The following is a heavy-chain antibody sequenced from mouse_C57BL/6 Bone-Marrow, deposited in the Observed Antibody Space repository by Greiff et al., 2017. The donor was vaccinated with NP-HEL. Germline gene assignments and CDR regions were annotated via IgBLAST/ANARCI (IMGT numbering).Heavy chain of an antibody. V-gene: IGHV1-50*01. Sequence: QVQLQQPGAELVKPGASVKLSCKASGYTFTSYWMQWVKQRPGQGLEWIGEIDPSDSYTNYNQKFKGKATLTVDTSSSTAYMQLSSLTSEDSAVYYCARFLLLRSYWGQGTTLTVSS. CDR2: IDPSDSYT. D-gene: IGHD1-1*01. CDR1: GYTFTSYW. CDR3: ARFLLLRSY. J-gene: IGHJ2*01.